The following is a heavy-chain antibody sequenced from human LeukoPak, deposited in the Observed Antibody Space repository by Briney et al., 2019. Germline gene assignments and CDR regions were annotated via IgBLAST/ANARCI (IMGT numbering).Heavy chain of an antibody. CDR1: GYTFTSYG. CDR2: ISAKKGNT. D-gene: IGHD6-19*01. V-gene: IGHV1-18*01. CDR3: ARVVSHRYSSGWYEYYYYMDV. Sequence: ASVKVSCKASGYTFTSYGISWVRQAPGQGLEWMGWISAKKGNTDYAQKLQGRVTMTTDTSTSTAYMELRSLRSDDTAVYYCARVVSHRYSSGWYEYYYYMDVWGKGTTVTISS. J-gene: IGHJ6*03.